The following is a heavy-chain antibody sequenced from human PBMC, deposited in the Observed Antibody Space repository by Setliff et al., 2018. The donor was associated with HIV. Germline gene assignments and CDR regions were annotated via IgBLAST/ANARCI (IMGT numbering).Heavy chain of an antibody. J-gene: IGHJ4*02. CDR2: ISGNTLYI. CDR3: ARDQRVLRYFDWSNNALDF. CDR1: GFTFRTYN. D-gene: IGHD3-9*01. V-gene: IGHV3-21*06. Sequence: GGSLRLSCAASGFTFRTYNMNWVRQAPGKGLEWVSSISGNTLYIYYAESVRGRFTVSRDNAKNSLYLQMNSLRAEDTAVYYCARDQRVLRYFDWSNNALDFWGQGTLVTVSS.